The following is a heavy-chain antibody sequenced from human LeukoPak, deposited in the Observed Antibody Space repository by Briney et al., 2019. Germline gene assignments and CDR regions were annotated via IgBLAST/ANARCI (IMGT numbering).Heavy chain of an antibody. CDR2: IDLDDDK. J-gene: IGHJ4*02. D-gene: IGHD3-22*01. CDR3: AQIHYYDSTGYYFDN. Sequence: RESGPALVKPTQTLTLTCTFSGFSLNTGGMRIGWIRQSPGKPLEWLSPIDLDDDKFYSTSLKTRLTISKKTSQKQVVLTMTNMDPEDTATYYCAQIHYYDSTGYYFDNWGQGSLVTVSS. V-gene: IGHV2-70*04. CDR1: GFSLNTGGMR.